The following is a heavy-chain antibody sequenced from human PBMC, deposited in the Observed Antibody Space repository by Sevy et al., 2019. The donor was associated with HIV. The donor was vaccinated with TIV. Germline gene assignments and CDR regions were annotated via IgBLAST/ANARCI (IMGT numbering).Heavy chain of an antibody. V-gene: IGHV3-23*01. Sequence: GGSLRLSCAASGFTFSSYAMSWVRQAPGKGLEWVSAISGSGGSTYYADSVNGRFTISRDNSKNTRYLQMNSLRAEDTAVYYCAKAWIGGAVAGPVDYWGQGTLVTVSS. J-gene: IGHJ4*02. CDR3: AKAWIGGAVAGPVDY. CDR1: GFTFSSYA. D-gene: IGHD6-19*01. CDR2: ISGSGGST.